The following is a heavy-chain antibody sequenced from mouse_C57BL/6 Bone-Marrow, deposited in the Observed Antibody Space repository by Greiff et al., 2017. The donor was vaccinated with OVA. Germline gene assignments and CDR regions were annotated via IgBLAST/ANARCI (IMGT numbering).Heavy chain of an antibody. V-gene: IGHV14-4*01. Sequence: VHVKQSGAELVRPGASVKLSCTASGFNIKDDYMHWVKQRPEQGLEWIGWIDPENGDTEYASKFQGKATITADTSSNTAYLQLSSLTSEDTAVYYCTRWLPWYFDVWGTGTTVTVSS. D-gene: IGHD2-3*01. CDR3: TRWLPWYFDV. J-gene: IGHJ1*03. CDR1: GFNIKDDY. CDR2: IDPENGDT.